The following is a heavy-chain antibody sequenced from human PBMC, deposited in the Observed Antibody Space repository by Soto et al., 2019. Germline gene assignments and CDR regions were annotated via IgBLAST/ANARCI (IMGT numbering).Heavy chain of an antibody. CDR2: IYYSGST. V-gene: IGHV4-59*01. J-gene: IGHJ3*01. Sequence: SETLSLTCTASGGSISSYYWSWIRQPPGKGLEWIGYIYYSGSTNYNPSLKSRVTISVDTSKNHFSLKLSSVTAADTAVYYCARVWGGAFDFWGQGTMVTVSS. D-gene: IGHD3-10*01. CDR3: ARVWGGAFDF. CDR1: GGSISSYY.